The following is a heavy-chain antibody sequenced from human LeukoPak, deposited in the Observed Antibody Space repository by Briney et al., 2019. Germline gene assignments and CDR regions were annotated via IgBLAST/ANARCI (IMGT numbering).Heavy chain of an antibody. CDR2: IHYDGRT. D-gene: IGHD3-22*01. J-gene: IGHJ4*02. CDR1: GGSTSGRY. CDR3: ARLVNYGYSDY. V-gene: IGHV4-59*11. Sequence: SKTLSLTCTVSGGSTSGRYWTWIRQPPGKGLEWIGYIHYDGRTNYNPSFKSRVIISLDTSNNQFSLNLKSVTAADTAAYYCARLVNYGYSDYWGQGTLVTVSS.